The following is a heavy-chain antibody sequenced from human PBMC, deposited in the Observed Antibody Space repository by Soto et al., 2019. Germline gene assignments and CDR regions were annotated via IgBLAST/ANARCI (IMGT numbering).Heavy chain of an antibody. V-gene: IGHV1-2*02. CDR1: GYTFTGYY. CDR2: INPKAGGT. Sequence: QVQLVQSGADIKKPGASVKVSCKASGYTFTGYYMHWVRQAPGHGLEYVGWINPKAGGTHSGQTFKGRVTMTRDASITTAYMELSSLPSADTAIYYWATTPQARMGMGAYDVWGHWTMVCFS. CDR3: ATTPQARMGMGAYDV. D-gene: IGHD7-27*01. J-gene: IGHJ3*01.